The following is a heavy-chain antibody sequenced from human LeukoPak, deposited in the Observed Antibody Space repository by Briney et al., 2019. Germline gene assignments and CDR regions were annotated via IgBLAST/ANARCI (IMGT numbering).Heavy chain of an antibody. CDR3: ARLRFLEWLSLSEYYFDY. Sequence: GGSLRLSCAASGFTLSSYAMSWVRQAPGKGLEWVSLIIGSGDSTDYTDSVKGRFTISRDNSKNTLYLQMNSLRAEDTAVYYCARLRFLEWLSLSEYYFDYWGQGTLVTVSS. CDR2: IIGSGDST. V-gene: IGHV3-23*01. CDR1: GFTLSSYA. J-gene: IGHJ4*02. D-gene: IGHD3-3*01.